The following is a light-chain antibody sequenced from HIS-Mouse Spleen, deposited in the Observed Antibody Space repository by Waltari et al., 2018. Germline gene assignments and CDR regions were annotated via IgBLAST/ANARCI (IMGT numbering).Light chain of an antibody. CDR3: AAWDDSLSGPV. CDR2: GNN. J-gene: IGLJ3*02. Sequence: QSVLTQPPSASGTPGQRVTISCSGSSSNIGSNYVYCYQQLPGTAPKLLSYGNNRWSSVVPNRVARSKSGTSASLAIMGLRSDDESDYYCAAWDDSLSGPVFGGGTKPTVL. V-gene: IGLV1-47*01. CDR1: SSNIGSNY.